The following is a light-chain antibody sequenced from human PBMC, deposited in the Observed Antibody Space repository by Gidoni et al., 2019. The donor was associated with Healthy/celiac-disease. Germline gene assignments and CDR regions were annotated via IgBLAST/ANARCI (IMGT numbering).Light chain of an antibody. J-gene: IGKJ3*01. CDR1: QSVSSY. Sequence: EIVLTQSPATLSLSPGERATLSCRASQSVSSYLAWYQQKPGQALRLLIYDASNRATGIPARFSGSGSGTDFTLTISSLEPEDFSVYYCQQREGFTLGPXTKVDIK. V-gene: IGKV3-11*01. CDR2: DAS. CDR3: QQREGFT.